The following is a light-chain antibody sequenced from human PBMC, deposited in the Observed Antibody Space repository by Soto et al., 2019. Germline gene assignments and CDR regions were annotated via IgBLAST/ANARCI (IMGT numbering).Light chain of an antibody. CDR3: QQYRTSPPTWT. CDR2: GTS. J-gene: IGKJ1*01. CDR1: QDVTTN. Sequence: EIRMTQFPDTLSASPGEGATLSCRAAQDVTTNFAWYQQKPGQAPRLLIYGTSNRATGIPARFSGSGSGTDFTLTISRLEPEDFAVYYCQQYRTSPPTWTFGQGTKVDIK. V-gene: IGKV3D-15*01.